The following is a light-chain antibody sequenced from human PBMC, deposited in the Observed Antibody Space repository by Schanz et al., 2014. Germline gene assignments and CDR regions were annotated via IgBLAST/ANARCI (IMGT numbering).Light chain of an antibody. V-gene: IGKV3-20*01. CDR1: QTVISGY. CDR3: QQYHNWPPWT. J-gene: IGKJ1*01. CDR2: GAS. Sequence: ENVLTQSPGTLSLSPGERATLSCRASQTVISGYLAWYQQKPGQTPRLLIYGASRRATGIPDRFSGSGSETDFTLTISRLEPEDFAVYYCQQYHNWPPWTFGQGTKVDIK.